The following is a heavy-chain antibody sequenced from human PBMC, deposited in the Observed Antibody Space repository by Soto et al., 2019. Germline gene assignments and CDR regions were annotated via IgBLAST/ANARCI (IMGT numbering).Heavy chain of an antibody. D-gene: IGHD5-18*01. J-gene: IGHJ5*02. CDR2: IRSKAYGGTT. CDR1: GFTFGDYA. V-gene: IGHV3-49*03. Sequence: GGSLRLSCTASGFTFGDYAMSWFRQAPGKGLEWVGFIRSKAYGGTTEYAASVKGRFTISRDDSKSIAYLQMNSLKTEDTAVYYCTRERYSYIKGWFDPWGQGTLVTVSS. CDR3: TRERYSYIKGWFDP.